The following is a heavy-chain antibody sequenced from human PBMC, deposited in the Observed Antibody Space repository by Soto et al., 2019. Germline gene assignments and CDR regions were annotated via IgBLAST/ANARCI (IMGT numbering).Heavy chain of an antibody. J-gene: IGHJ2*01. CDR3: ARIYGDYGDWYFDL. CDR2: IYYSGST. D-gene: IGHD4-17*01. V-gene: IGHV4-39*01. Sequence: SETLSLTCTVSGGSTSSSSYYWGWIRQPPGKGLEWIGSIYYSGSTYYNPSLKSRVTISVDTSKNQFSLKLSSVTAADTAVYYCARIYGDYGDWYFDLWGRGTLVTVSS. CDR1: GGSTSSSSYY.